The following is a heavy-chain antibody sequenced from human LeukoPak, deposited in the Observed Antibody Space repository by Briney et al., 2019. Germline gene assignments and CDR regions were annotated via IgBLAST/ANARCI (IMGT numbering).Heavy chain of an antibody. Sequence: ASVKVSCKASGYTFTSYYIHSVRQAPGQGLEWMGVINPSGGGTSYAQKFQGRVTMTRDTSTSTVYMDLRSLRSEDTAVYFCARGWYYDSSGYFDYWGQGTLLTVSS. CDR2: INPSGGGT. V-gene: IGHV1-46*01. CDR1: GYTFTSYY. CDR3: ARGWYYDSSGYFDY. J-gene: IGHJ4*02. D-gene: IGHD3-22*01.